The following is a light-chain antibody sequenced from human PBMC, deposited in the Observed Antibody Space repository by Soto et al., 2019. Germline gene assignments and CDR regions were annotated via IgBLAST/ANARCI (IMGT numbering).Light chain of an antibody. CDR3: QEDTRYSSRT. J-gene: IGKJ1*01. CDR1: KSISSW. Sequence: GYSVIITCWVKKSISSWLAWYQQKPGKDPKLLIYDASSLESVVPSRFSSSGTGTEFTLTIIILQPDDFATYDSQEDTRYSSRTFCQ. V-gene: IGKV1-5*01. CDR2: DAS.